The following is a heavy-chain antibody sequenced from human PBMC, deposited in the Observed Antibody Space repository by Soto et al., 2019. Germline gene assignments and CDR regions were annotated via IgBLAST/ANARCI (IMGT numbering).Heavy chain of an antibody. V-gene: IGHV3-48*01. CDR2: ISSSSSTI. Sequence: EVQLVESGGGLVQPGGSLRLSCAASGFTFSSYSMNWVRQAPGKGLEWVSYISSSSSTIYYADSVKGRFTISRDNAKNSLYPQMNSLRAEDTAVYYCARENYGDSLNCFAPWGQGTLVTFSS. CDR1: GFTFSSYS. J-gene: IGHJ5*02. D-gene: IGHD4-17*01. CDR3: ARENYGDSLNCFAP.